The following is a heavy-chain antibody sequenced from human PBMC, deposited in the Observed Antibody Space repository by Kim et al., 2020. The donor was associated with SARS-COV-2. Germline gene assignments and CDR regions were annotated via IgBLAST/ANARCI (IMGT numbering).Heavy chain of an antibody. V-gene: IGHV1-18*01. Sequence: QKLQGRVTMTTDTSTSTAYMELRSLRSDDTAVYYCARGITVAGDGGWFDPWGQGTLVTVSS. D-gene: IGHD6-19*01. J-gene: IGHJ5*02. CDR3: ARGITVAGDGGWFDP.